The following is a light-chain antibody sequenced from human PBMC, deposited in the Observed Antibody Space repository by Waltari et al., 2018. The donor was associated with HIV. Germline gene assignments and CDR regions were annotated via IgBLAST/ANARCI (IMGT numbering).Light chain of an antibody. J-gene: IGLJ2*01. V-gene: IGLV1-44*01. CDR2: SNK. CDR3: AAWDGSLNGHVV. Sequence: QSVLTQPPSASGTPGQRVTISCSGSSSNIGSNTVNWYQQLPGTAPKLLIYSNKQRPAGVPDRCSGSKAGTSASLAISGLQSEDEADDYWAAWDGSLNGHVVVGGGTKLTVL. CDR1: SSNIGSNT.